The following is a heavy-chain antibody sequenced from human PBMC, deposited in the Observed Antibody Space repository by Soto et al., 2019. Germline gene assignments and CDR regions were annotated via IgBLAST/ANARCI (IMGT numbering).Heavy chain of an antibody. D-gene: IGHD2-15*01. CDR3: AARTVLLPGAWAY. V-gene: IGHV4-39*01. Sequence: QLQLQESGPGLVKPSETLSLTCTVSGGSINSNNYYWGWIRQPPGKGLEWVGTIDYSESRYYNPSLKSRVTISIDTSKRQFSVRLSSVTAADTAVYYCAARTVLLPGAWAYWGQGILVAVSS. CDR2: IDYSESR. CDR1: GGSINSNNYY. J-gene: IGHJ4*02.